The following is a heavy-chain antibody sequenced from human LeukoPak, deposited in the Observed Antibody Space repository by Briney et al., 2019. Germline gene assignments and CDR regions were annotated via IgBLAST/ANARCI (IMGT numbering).Heavy chain of an antibody. D-gene: IGHD2-2*01. Sequence: RGSLRLSCAASGFTVSSNYMSWVRQAPGKGLEWVSVIYSGGSTYYADSVKGRFTISRDNSKNTLYLQMNSLRAEDTAVYYCASQGVVPAAMPQYYFDYWGQGTLVTVSS. V-gene: IGHV3-53*01. CDR3: ASQGVVPAAMPQYYFDY. CDR1: GFTVSSNY. CDR2: IYSGGST. J-gene: IGHJ4*02.